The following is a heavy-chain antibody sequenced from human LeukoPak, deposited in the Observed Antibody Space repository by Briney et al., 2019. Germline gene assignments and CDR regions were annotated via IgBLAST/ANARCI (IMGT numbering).Heavy chain of an antibody. CDR2: INPNSGGT. CDR1: GYTFTGYY. D-gene: IGHD3-3*01. J-gene: IGHJ4*02. V-gene: IGHV1-2*02. CDR3: ARVPIFGVVREDY. Sequence: ASVKVSCKASGYTFTGYYMHWVRQAPGQGREWMGWINPNSGGTNYAQKFQGRVTMTRDTSISTAYMELSRLRSDDTAVYYCARVPIFGVVREDYWGQGTLVTVSS.